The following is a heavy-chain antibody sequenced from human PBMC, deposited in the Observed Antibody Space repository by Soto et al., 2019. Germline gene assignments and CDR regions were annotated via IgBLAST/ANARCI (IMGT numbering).Heavy chain of an antibody. CDR2: IWYDGSNK. CDR1: GFTFSSYG. V-gene: IGHV3-33*01. D-gene: IGHD4-17*01. Sequence: SLRLSCAASGFTFSSYGMHWVRQAPGKGLEWVAVIWYDGSNKYYADSVKGRFTISRDNSKNTLYLQMNSLRAEDTAVYYCARTRYGDYGYYYYYGMDVWGQGTTVTVSS. J-gene: IGHJ6*02. CDR3: ARTRYGDYGYYYYYGMDV.